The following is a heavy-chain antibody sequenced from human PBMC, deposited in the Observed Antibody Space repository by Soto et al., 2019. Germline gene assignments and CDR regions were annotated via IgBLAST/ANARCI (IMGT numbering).Heavy chain of an antibody. D-gene: IGHD3-10*01. CDR1: GDSVTFGHHY. J-gene: IGHJ6*02. CDR2: IFFTGAT. CDR3: ARARPDSAGSSLGRRLDV. Sequence: QVQLQESGPGLVKPSGTLSLICIVSGDSVTFGHHYWSWIRQPPGKGLEWIGHIFFTGATNYSPSLKSRVTMSVDSSKSQFSLNLTSVSAADSAIYYCARARPDSAGSSLGRRLDVWGQGTTVPVSS. V-gene: IGHV4-61*01.